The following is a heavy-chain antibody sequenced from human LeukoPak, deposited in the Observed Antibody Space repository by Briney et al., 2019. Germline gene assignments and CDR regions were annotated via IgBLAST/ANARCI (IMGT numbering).Heavy chain of an antibody. Sequence: GGSLRLSCAASRFTFSSYAMSWVRQAPGKGLEWVSSITENGAYTYYADSVKGRFTISRDNSKNTLYLQMNSLRVEDTAVFYCAKDFSGSWQFDPWGQGTLATVS. CDR3: AKDFSGSWQFDP. CDR2: ITENGAYT. V-gene: IGHV3-23*01. CDR1: RFTFSSYA. J-gene: IGHJ5*02. D-gene: IGHD1-26*01.